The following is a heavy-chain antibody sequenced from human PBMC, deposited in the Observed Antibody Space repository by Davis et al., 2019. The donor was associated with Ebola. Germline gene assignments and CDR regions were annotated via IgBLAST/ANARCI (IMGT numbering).Heavy chain of an antibody. D-gene: IGHD6-13*01. V-gene: IGHV1-18*04. CDR3: ARDQLAAAGTANFGLDV. CDR2: ISRDSDNT. Sequence: AASVTVSCKASGYTFSNYGISWVRQAPGQGLEWVGWISRDSDNTKYSQKLQGRVTLTTDPSTKTAYMEVRSLRSDDTATYFCARDQLAAAGTANFGLDVWGQGTTVTVS. CDR1: GYTFSNYG. J-gene: IGHJ6*02.